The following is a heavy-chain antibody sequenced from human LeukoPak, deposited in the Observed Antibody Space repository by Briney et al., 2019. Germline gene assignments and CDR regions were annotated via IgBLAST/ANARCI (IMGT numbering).Heavy chain of an antibody. CDR3: ARVEVVPAAPDY. CDR2: IYHSGST. V-gene: IGHV4-38-2*01. CDR1: GYSISSGYY. Sequence: ASETLSLTCAVSGYSISSGYYWGWIRQPPGKGLEWIGSIYHSGSTYYNLSLKSRVTISVDTSKNQFSLKLSSVTAADTAVYYCARVEVVPAAPDYWGQGTLVTVSS. D-gene: IGHD2-2*01. J-gene: IGHJ4*02.